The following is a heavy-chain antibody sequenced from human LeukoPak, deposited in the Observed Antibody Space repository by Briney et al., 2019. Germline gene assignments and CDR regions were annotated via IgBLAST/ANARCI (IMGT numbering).Heavy chain of an antibody. V-gene: IGHV3-21*01. CDR3: AREENSGMDV. D-gene: IGHD2/OR15-2a*01. CDR2: ISSSSSYI. Sequence: SGGSLRLSCAASGFTFSSYSMNWVRQAPGKGLEWVSSISSSSSYIYYADSVKGRFTISRDNAKNSLYLQMNSLRAEDTAVYYCAREENSGMDVWGQGTTVTVSS. J-gene: IGHJ6*02. CDR1: GFTFSSYS.